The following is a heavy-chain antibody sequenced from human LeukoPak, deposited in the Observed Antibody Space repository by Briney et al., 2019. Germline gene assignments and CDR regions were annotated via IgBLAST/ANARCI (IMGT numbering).Heavy chain of an antibody. D-gene: IGHD2-15*01. CDR2: LYYSGST. J-gene: IGHJ4*02. CDR3: ARDACSGGSCYLGGFDY. CDR1: GGSITSYY. Sequence: SETLSLTCTVSGGSITSYYWSWIRQPPGKGLEWLAYLYYSGSTNSNPSLKRRVTISVDTSKNQFSLKLSSVTAADPAVYYCARDACSGGSCYLGGFDYWGQGTLVTVSS. V-gene: IGHV4-59*01.